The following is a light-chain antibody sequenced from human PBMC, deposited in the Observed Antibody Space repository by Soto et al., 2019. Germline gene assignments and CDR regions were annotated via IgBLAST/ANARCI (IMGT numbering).Light chain of an antibody. CDR1: HSVSTS. CDR2: DAS. Sequence: IGLTQSPVTLALSPGEIAVLSCRASHSVSTSLAWYHHKPGQAPRLFIYDASKRAPGIPARFRGSGSGTDFTLTISILEPEDLAVYYCQVRDAWPSFGQGTKVQIK. V-gene: IGKV3-11*01. CDR3: QVRDAWPS. J-gene: IGKJ1*01.